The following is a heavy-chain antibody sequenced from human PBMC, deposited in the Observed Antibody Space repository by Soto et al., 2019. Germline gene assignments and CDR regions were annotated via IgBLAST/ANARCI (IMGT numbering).Heavy chain of an antibody. D-gene: IGHD3-3*01. CDR3: ARDSGFWSGYYPDSYYGMDV. V-gene: IGHV1-69*01. CDR2: IIPIFGTA. J-gene: IGHJ6*02. Sequence: VSCKASGGTFSSYAISWVRQAPGQGLEWMGGIIPIFGTANYAQKFQGRVTITADESTSTAYMELSSLRSEDTAVYYCARDSGFWSGYYPDSYYGMDVWGQGTTVTVSS. CDR1: GGTFSSYA.